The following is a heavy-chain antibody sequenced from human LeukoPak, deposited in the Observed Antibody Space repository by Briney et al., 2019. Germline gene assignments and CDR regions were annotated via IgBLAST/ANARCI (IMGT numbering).Heavy chain of an antibody. CDR1: GFTFSDYY. J-gene: IGHJ4*02. CDR3: ARSPRSYSYGQLDY. Sequence: GGSLRLSCAVSGFTFSDYYMSWIRQAPGKGLEWVSYISSSGSTIYYADSVKGRFTISRDNAKNSLYLQMNSLRAEDTAVYYCARSPRSYSYGQLDYWGQGTLVTVSS. V-gene: IGHV3-11*01. CDR2: ISSSGSTI. D-gene: IGHD5-18*01.